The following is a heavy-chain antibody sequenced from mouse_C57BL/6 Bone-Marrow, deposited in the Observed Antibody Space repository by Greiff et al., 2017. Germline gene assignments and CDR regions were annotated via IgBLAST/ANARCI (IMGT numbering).Heavy chain of an antibody. CDR1: GFTFSSYG. CDR3: ARRYYYGSGRYFDV. Sequence: EVQRVESGGDLVKPGGSLKLSCAASGFTFSSYGMSWVRQTPDTRLEWVATISSGGSYTYYPDSVKGRFTISRDNAKNTLYLQMSSLKSEDTAMYYCARRYYYGSGRYFDVWGTGTTVTVSS. D-gene: IGHD1-1*01. CDR2: ISSGGSYT. V-gene: IGHV5-6*01. J-gene: IGHJ1*03.